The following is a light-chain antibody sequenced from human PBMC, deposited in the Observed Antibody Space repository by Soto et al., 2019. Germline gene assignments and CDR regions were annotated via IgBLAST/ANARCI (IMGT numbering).Light chain of an antibody. V-gene: IGKV1-9*01. CDR1: QDFNNY. Sequence: IQLTQSPSFLSASIGARVTITCRASQDFNNYLAWYQQKPGKAPKLLVYVASTLQSGVPSRLSGSGSGTEFTLTISSLQPDDFATYYCQQYESHSPWTFGKGTKV. CDR2: VAS. J-gene: IGKJ1*01. CDR3: QQYESHSPWT.